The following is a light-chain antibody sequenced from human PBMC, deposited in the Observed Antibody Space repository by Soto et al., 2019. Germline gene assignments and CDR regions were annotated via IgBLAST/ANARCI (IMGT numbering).Light chain of an antibody. J-gene: IGLJ1*01. CDR2: EVS. Sequence: QSVLTQPASVSGSPGQSITISCTGTSSDVGGYNNVSWYQQHPGKAPKLMIYEVSNRPSGVSNRFSGSKSGNTASLTISGLQAEDEADYYCSSYTSSSTLDVFGTGTKVTVL. CDR1: SSDVGGYNN. V-gene: IGLV2-14*01. CDR3: SSYTSSSTLDV.